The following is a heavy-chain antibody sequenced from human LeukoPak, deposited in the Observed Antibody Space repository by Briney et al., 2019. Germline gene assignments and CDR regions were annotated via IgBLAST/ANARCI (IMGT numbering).Heavy chain of an antibody. CDR1: GRSFSDYY. J-gene: IGHJ4*02. D-gene: IGHD1-1*01. CDR2: INHSGST. CDR3: ARGQTTPVGINDY. V-gene: IGHV4-34*01. Sequence: SETLSLTCAVYGRSFSDYYWSWIRQPPGKGLEWIGEINHSGSTNYNPSLRSRVTISVDTSEDQFSLRLNSVTAADTAVYYCARGQTTPVGINDYWGQGTLVTVSS.